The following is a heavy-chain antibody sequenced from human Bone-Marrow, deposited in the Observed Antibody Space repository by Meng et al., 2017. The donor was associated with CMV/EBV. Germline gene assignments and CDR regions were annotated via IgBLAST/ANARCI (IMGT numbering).Heavy chain of an antibody. CDR1: GFTFSSYA. V-gene: IGHV3-23*01. D-gene: IGHD2-2*01. CDR2: ISGSGGST. J-gene: IGHJ4*02. CDR3: ANSLSYYFDY. Sequence: LSCAASGFTFSSYAMSWVRQAPGKGLEWVSAISGSGGSTYYADSVKGRFTISRDNSKNTLYLQMNSLRAEDTAVYYCANSLSYYFDYWGRGTLVTVSS.